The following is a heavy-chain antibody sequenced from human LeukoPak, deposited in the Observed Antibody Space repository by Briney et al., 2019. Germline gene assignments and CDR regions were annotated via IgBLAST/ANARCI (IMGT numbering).Heavy chain of an antibody. CDR1: GFTFSSYA. Sequence: GGSLRLSCAASGFTFSSYAMSWVRQAPGKGLEWVSLISDIGGTTHYADSVKGRFTISRDNSKNTLSLEMNSLRAEDTAVYYCAKGTRRITIFGVVDYWGQGTLVTVSS. V-gene: IGHV3-23*01. J-gene: IGHJ4*02. CDR3: AKGTRRITIFGVVDY. D-gene: IGHD3-3*01. CDR2: ISDIGGTT.